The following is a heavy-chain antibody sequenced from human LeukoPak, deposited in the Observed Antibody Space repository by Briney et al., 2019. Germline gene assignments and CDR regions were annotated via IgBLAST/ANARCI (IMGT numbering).Heavy chain of an antibody. CDR2: INHSGST. V-gene: IGHV4-34*01. CDR3: VRGTVERYSNYGD. CDR1: GGSFSGYY. J-gene: IGHJ4*02. Sequence: SGTLSLTCAVYGGSFSGYYWNWIRQPPGKGLEWIGEINHSGSTNYNPSLKSRVTISVDTSKNQFSLKLSAVTAADTAVYYCVRGTVERYSNYGDWGQGTLVTVSS. D-gene: IGHD4-11*01.